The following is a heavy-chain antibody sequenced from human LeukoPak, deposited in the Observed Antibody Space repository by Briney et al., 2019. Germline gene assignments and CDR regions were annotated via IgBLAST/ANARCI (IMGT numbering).Heavy chain of an antibody. J-gene: IGHJ4*02. Sequence: PGGSLRLSCAASGFTFSSYAMSWVRQAPGKGLEWVSAISGSGGSTYYADSVKGRFTISRDNSKNTLYLQMNSLRAEDTAVYYCAKDLSRYYGSGSYLYYFDYWGQGTLVTVSS. CDR1: GFTFSSYA. CDR2: ISGSGGST. V-gene: IGHV3-23*01. CDR3: AKDLSRYYGSGSYLYYFDY. D-gene: IGHD3-10*01.